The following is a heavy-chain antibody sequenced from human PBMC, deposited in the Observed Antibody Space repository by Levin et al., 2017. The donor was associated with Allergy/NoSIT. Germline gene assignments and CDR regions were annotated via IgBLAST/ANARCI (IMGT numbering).Heavy chain of an antibody. CDR2: ISWNSGSI. V-gene: IGHV3-9*01. J-gene: IGHJ3*02. Sequence: GGSLRLSCAASGFTFDDYAMHWVRQAPGKGLEWVSGISWNSGSIGYADSVKGRFTISRDNAKNSLYLQMNSLRAEDTALYYCAKDIAGGYTIGDAFDIWGQGTMVTVSS. CDR1: GFTFDDYA. D-gene: IGHD5-12*01. CDR3: AKDIAGGYTIGDAFDI.